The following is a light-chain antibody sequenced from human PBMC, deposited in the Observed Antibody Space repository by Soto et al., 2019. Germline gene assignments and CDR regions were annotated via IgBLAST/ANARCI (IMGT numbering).Light chain of an antibody. CDR1: SSDIGGYNY. V-gene: IGLV2-14*01. Sequence: QSVLTQPASVSGSPGQSITVSCTGTSSDIGGYNYVSWYQHHPGKAPKLMIYEVSHRPSRVSNRFSGSKSGNTASLTISGLQAEDEADYYCGSYTSSSSWVFGGGTKLTVL. CDR2: EVS. CDR3: GSYTSSSSWV. J-gene: IGLJ3*02.